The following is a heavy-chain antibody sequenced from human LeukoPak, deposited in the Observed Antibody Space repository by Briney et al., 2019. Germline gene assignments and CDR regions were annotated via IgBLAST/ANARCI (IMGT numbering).Heavy chain of an antibody. J-gene: IGHJ4*02. CDR3: ARGPPDY. V-gene: IGHV1-8*01. Sequence: ASVKVSCKASGYTFTSYDINWVRQATGQGLEWMGWMNPNSGNTGYAQKFQGRLTMTRDTSTSTVYMELSSLRSEDTAVYYCARGPPDYWGQGTLVTVSS. CDR1: GYTFTSYD. CDR2: MNPNSGNT.